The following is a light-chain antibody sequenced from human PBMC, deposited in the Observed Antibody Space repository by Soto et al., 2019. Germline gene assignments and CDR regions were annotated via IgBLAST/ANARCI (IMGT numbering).Light chain of an antibody. J-gene: IGKJ2*01. CDR2: AAS. CDR3: QQSYRTPYT. V-gene: IGKV1-39*01. CDR1: QGISTY. Sequence: DIQMTQSPSSLSASVGDRVTSTCRASQGISTYLIWYQQRQGKAPKLLMYAASNLVSGVPSRFSGSGSGTEFTLTISSLQPEDFATYYCQQSYRTPYTFGQGTKLETK.